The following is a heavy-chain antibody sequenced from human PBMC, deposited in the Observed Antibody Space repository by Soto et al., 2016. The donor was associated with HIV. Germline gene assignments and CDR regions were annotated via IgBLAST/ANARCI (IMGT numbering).Heavy chain of an antibody. CDR3: ARTNAFDI. Sequence: QVQPQESGPGLVKPSETLSLTCNVSDDFITNHHWNWIRQFPGKGLEWIGCIYFSGNMYYNPSLMGRVTISIDTSKTQFSLNVSSVTDADTAIYYCARTNAFDIVGPGDNGHRLF. CDR2: IYFSGNM. J-gene: IGHJ3*02. CDR1: DDFITNHH. V-gene: IGHV4-59*11.